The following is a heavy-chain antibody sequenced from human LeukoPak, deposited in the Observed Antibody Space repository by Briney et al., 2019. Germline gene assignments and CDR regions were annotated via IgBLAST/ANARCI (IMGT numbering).Heavy chain of an antibody. CDR1: GFTLSSYA. D-gene: IGHD2-15*01. CDR2: LSDTGNT. CDR3: AKASVTTCRGAFCYPFDY. Sequence: GGSLRLSCAASGFTLSSYAMSWVRQAPGKGLEWVSTLSDTGNTYHADSVKGRFTISRDSSKNTLFLQMNRLRPEDAAVYYCAKASVTTCRGAFCYPFDYWCLGTLVTVSS. V-gene: IGHV3-23*01. J-gene: IGHJ4*02.